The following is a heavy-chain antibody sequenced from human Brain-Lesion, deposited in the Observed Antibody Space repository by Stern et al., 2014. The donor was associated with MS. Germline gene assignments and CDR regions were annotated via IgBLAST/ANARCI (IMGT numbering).Heavy chain of an antibody. V-gene: IGHV1-45*02. CDR1: GNTFTNRY. Sequence: VQLVESGAEVKKNGSSVKGSCQASGNTFTNRYLHWVRQAPGQALEWMGWITPFTGNTNYAQNFQDRVTITMDRSMSTAYMDLSSLRSDDTAIYFCAEGGSYGFVYWGQGTLFTVSS. CDR3: AEGGSYGFVY. J-gene: IGHJ4*02. D-gene: IGHD4-17*01. CDR2: ITPFTGNT.